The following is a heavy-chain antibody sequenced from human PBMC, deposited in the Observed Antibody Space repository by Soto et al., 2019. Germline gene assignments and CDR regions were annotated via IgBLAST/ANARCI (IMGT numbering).Heavy chain of an antibody. CDR3: VRVAGSASWYETDS. V-gene: IGHV4-38-2*01. Sequence: SETLSLTCAVSGYSISSGYYWGWIRQPPGKGLEWLGTTYYGASSYYNPSLRSRITILLDASTNQLSLKLSSVTAADTAVYFCVRVAGSASWYETDSWGQGIPVTSPQ. CDR1: GYSISSGYY. CDR2: TYYGASS. J-gene: IGHJ4*02. D-gene: IGHD6-13*01.